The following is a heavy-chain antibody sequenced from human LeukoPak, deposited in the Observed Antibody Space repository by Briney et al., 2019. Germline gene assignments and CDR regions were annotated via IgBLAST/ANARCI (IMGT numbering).Heavy chain of an antibody. CDR3: AKANYGDYENQYYFNY. D-gene: IGHD4-17*01. Sequence: GGSLRLSCAASGFTFSNYWMSWVRQAPGKGLEWVSGISGSGSTTYYADSVKGRFTISRDNSKNTLYLQMNSLRAEDTAVYYCAKANYGDYENQYYFNYWGQGTLVAVSS. J-gene: IGHJ4*02. V-gene: IGHV3-23*01. CDR1: GFTFSNYW. CDR2: ISGSGSTT.